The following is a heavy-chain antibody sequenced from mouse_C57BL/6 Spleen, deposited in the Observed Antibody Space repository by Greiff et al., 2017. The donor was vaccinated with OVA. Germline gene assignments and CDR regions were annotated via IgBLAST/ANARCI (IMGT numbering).Heavy chain of an antibody. D-gene: IGHD1-1*01. V-gene: IGHV5-4*01. CDR1: GFTFSSYA. CDR2: ISDGGSYT. Sequence: EVKLQESGGGLVKPGGSLKLSCAASGFTFSSYAMSWVRQTPEKRLEWVATISDGGSYTYYPDNVKGRFTISRDNAKNNLYLQMSHLKSEDTAMYYCARESYYGSSLYWYFDVWGTGTTVTVSS. J-gene: IGHJ1*03. CDR3: ARESYYGSSLYWYFDV.